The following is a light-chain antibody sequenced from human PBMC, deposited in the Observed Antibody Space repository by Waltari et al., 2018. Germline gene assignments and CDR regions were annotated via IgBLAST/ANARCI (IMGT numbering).Light chain of an antibody. V-gene: IGLV2-8*01. CDR1: SSDVGGYNY. CDR3: SSYAGTDVV. J-gene: IGLJ2*01. CDR2: EVS. Sequence: QSALTQPPSASGSPGQSVPISCPGTSSDVGGYNYVSWYQQHPGKAPKLMIYEVSKRPSGVPDRFSGSKSGNTASLTVSGLQAEDEADYYCSSYAGTDVVFGGGTKLTVL.